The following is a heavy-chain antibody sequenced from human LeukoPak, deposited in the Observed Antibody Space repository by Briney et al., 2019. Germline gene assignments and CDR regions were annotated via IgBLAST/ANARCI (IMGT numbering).Heavy chain of an antibody. D-gene: IGHD3-16*01. J-gene: IGHJ4*02. CDR2: ISWNSGSI. Sequence: GRSLRLSCAASGFTFDDYAMHWVRQAPGKGLEWVSGISWNSGSIGYADSVKGRFSISRDNAKSSLYLQMNNLRAEDTAVYYCARDIDRYYGDYWGQGTLVTVSS. CDR3: ARDIDRYYGDY. CDR1: GFTFDDYA. V-gene: IGHV3-9*01.